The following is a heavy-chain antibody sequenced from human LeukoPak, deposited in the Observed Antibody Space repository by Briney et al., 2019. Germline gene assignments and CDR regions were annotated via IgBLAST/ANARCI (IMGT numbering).Heavy chain of an antibody. D-gene: IGHD3-3*01. J-gene: IGHJ4*02. CDR1: GGSITYYY. CDR2: IYYDGST. V-gene: IGHV4-59*12. Sequence: SETLSLTCTVSGGSITYYYWSWIQQPPGKGLEWMGYIYYDGSTNYNPSLKSRVTISVDTSKNQFSLRLTSVTAADTAVYYCAKARGNFYDFWSGYDCWGQGTLVTVSS. CDR3: AKARGNFYDFWSGYDC.